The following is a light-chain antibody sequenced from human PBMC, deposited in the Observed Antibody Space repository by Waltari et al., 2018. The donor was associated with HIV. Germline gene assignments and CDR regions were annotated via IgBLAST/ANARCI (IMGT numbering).Light chain of an antibody. CDR3: QQRSNWPSVT. Sequence: DIVLTQSPATLPLSPAERATLSCRASQSVSSYLAWYQQKPGPAPRLLIYDASNRATGIPARFSGSGSGTDFTLTISSLEPEDFAVYYCQQRSNWPSVTFGPGTKVDIK. J-gene: IGKJ3*01. CDR1: QSVSSY. CDR2: DAS. V-gene: IGKV3-11*01.